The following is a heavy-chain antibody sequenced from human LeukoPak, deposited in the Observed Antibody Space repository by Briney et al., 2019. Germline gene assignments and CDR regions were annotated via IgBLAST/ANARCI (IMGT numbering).Heavy chain of an antibody. CDR2: IFYSGTT. V-gene: IGHV4-39*01. J-gene: IGHJ4*02. D-gene: IGHD5-18*01. Sequence: SETLSLTCTVSGGSISSTTDYWGWIRQPPGKGLEWIGSIFYSGTTYYNPSLKSRVTISVDTSKNQFSLKLSSVTAADTAVYYCARGRGYSFDRLDYWGQGTLVTVSS. CDR3: ARGRGYSFDRLDY. CDR1: GGSISSTTDY.